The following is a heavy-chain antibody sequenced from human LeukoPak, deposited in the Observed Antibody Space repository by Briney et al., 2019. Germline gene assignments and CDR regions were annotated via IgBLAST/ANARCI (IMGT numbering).Heavy chain of an antibody. Sequence: GGSLRLSCAASGFTFRNYAMRWVRLAPGKGPEWVSTVSGSGDGTYYADSVKGRFTISRDNSKNTLYLEMNSLRAEDTAVYYCARDMRRVWFGELFPWGQGTLVTVSS. CDR3: ARDMRRVWFGELFP. J-gene: IGHJ5*02. V-gene: IGHV3-23*01. D-gene: IGHD3-10*01. CDR1: GFTFRNYA. CDR2: VSGSGDGT.